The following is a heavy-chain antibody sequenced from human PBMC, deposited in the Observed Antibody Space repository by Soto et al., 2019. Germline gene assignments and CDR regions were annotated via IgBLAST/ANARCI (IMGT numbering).Heavy chain of an antibody. CDR3: ARHYCSSTSCYPVYYYYYGMDV. Sequence: GESLKISCKGSGYSFTSYWIGWVRQMPGKGLEWMGIIYPGDSDTRYSPSFQGQVTISADKSISTAYLQCSSLKASDTAMYYCARHYCSSTSCYPVYYYYYGMDVWGEGTTVTVSS. J-gene: IGHJ6*02. V-gene: IGHV5-51*01. CDR1: GYSFTSYW. CDR2: IYPGDSDT. D-gene: IGHD2-2*01.